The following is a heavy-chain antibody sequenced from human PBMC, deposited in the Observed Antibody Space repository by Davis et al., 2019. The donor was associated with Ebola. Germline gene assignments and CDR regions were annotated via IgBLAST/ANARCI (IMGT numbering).Heavy chain of an antibody. V-gene: IGHV3-49*03. Sequence: GGSLRPSCPAPGFTSGDYAMSWFRQAPAKGLEWVGFIRSKAYSGTTEYAASVKGRVTISRDDSKSIAYLQMNSLKTEDTAVYYCTGDPLPVLEWLSFDYWGQGTLVTVSS. J-gene: IGHJ4*02. CDR1: GFTSGDYA. D-gene: IGHD3-3*01. CDR2: IRSKAYSGTT. CDR3: TGDPLPVLEWLSFDY.